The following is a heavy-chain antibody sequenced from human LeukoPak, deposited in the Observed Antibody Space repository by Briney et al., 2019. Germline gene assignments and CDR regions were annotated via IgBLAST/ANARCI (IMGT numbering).Heavy chain of an antibody. CDR3: ARDGRKFRAGTHWYFDL. V-gene: IGHV3-30*04. CDR2: VSDDGDHK. D-gene: IGHD3-10*01. Sequence: PGGSLRLSCATTGFTFSRFAFHYVRQAPGKGLEWIAVVSDDGDHKYYADSVKGRFSISRDSSNNTVFLQMNSLTTEDTAIYYCARDGRKFRAGTHWYFDLWGRGTRVTVPS. CDR1: GFTFSRFA. J-gene: IGHJ2*01.